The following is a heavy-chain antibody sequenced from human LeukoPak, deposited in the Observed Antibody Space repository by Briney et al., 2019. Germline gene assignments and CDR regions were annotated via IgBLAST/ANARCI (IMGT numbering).Heavy chain of an antibody. V-gene: IGHV3-23*01. Sequence: GGSLRLSCAASGFTLSSYAMSWVRQAPGKGLEWVSAISGSGGSTYYADSVKGRFTISRDNSKNTLYLQMNSLRAEDTAVYYCAKDRRYYDFWSGYYTDYWGQGTLVTVSS. CDR1: GFTLSSYA. CDR2: ISGSGGST. J-gene: IGHJ4*02. CDR3: AKDRRYYDFWSGYYTDY. D-gene: IGHD3-3*01.